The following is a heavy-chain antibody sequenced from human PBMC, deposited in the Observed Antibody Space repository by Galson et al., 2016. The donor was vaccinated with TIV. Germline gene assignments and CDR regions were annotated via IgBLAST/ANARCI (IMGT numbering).Heavy chain of an antibody. CDR2: VGYGGSKK. CDR1: GFTFSDYF. V-gene: IGHV3-30*02. D-gene: IGHD3-10*01. CDR3: VKDSDYYKPGRYSGYFDH. Sequence: SLRLSCAASGFTFSDYFISWVRQAPGKGLEWVAFVGYGGSKKYYGDSVKGRFTISRDNSQNTVSLQFNSLRPEDTAVYFCVKDSDYYKPGRYSGYFDHWGQGTLVTVSS. J-gene: IGHJ4*02.